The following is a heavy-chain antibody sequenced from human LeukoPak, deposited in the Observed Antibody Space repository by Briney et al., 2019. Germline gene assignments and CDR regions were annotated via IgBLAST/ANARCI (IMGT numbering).Heavy chain of an antibody. CDR3: ARGARYFDWLLYPTEGWFDP. CDR1: GGSISSGGYY. D-gene: IGHD3-9*01. J-gene: IGHJ5*02. V-gene: IGHV4-31*03. Sequence: PSQTLSLTCTVSGGSISSGGYYWSWIRQHPGKGLEWIGYIYYSGSTYYNPSPKSRVTISVDTSKNQFSLKLSSVTAADTAVYYCARGARYFDWLLYPTEGWFDPWGQGTLVTVSS. CDR2: IYYSGST.